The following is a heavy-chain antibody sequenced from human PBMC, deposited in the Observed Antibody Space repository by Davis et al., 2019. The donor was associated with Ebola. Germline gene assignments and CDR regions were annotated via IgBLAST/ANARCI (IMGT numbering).Heavy chain of an antibody. J-gene: IGHJ4*02. Sequence: ASVKVSCKASGYTFTSYYMHWVRQAPGQGLEWMGIINPSGGSTSYAQKLQGRVTMTTDTSTSTAYMELRSLRTDDTAVYYCARDLTVGANDYWGQGTLVTVSS. CDR3: ARDLTVGANDY. CDR1: GYTFTSYY. CDR2: INPSGGST. V-gene: IGHV1-46*01. D-gene: IGHD1-26*01.